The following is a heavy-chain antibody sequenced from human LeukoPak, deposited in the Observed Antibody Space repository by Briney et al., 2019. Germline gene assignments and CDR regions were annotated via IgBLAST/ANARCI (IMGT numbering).Heavy chain of an antibody. CDR1: GYTLTELS. D-gene: IGHD4-23*01. Sequence: ASVKVSCKVSGYTLTELSMHWVRQAPGKGLEWMGGFDPEDGETIYAQKFQGRVTMTTDTSATTAYMELRGLRSDDTAVYYCVRGKDHAFDVWGQDTVVAVSS. J-gene: IGHJ3*01. CDR3: VRGKDHAFDV. CDR2: FDPEDGET. V-gene: IGHV1-24*01.